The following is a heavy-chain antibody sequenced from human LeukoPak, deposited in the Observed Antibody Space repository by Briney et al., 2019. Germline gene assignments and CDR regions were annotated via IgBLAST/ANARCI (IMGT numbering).Heavy chain of an antibody. J-gene: IGHJ6*02. D-gene: IGHD6-19*01. Sequence: GRSLRLSCAASGFTFDDYAMHWVRHAPGKGLEWVSGISWNSGSIGYADSVKGRFTISRDNAKNSLYLQMNSLRAEDTALYYCAKASRGYSSGWYDLENYYYYGMDVWGQGTTVTVSS. CDR2: ISWNSGSI. V-gene: IGHV3-9*01. CDR3: AKASRGYSSGWYDLENYYYYGMDV. CDR1: GFTFDDYA.